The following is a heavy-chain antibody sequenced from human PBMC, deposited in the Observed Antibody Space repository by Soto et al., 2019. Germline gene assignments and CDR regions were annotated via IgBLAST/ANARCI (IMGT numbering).Heavy chain of an antibody. CDR3: ARRLPKPNMVGAIVFDI. D-gene: IGHD1-26*01. CDR2: IYWSDDK. J-gene: IGHJ3*02. CDR1: GCAPNRGEG. Sequence: GPLQINPTDYLANPGNFAGCAPNRGEGVGWVTQRPGKALEWLAIIYWSDDKRYSPSLKSRLTITKDTSKNQVVLTMTNVDPVDTATYYWARRLPKPNMVGAIVFDIWGQGHTVTFS. V-gene: IGHV2-5*01.